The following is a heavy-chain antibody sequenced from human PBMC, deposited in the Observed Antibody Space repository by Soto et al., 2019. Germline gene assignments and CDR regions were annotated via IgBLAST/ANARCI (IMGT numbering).Heavy chain of an antibody. CDR3: ARSIVVVVAAPQDAFEI. CDR1: GYTFTSYA. CDR2: INAGNGNT. D-gene: IGHD2-15*01. V-gene: IGHV1-3*01. Sequence: ASVKVSCKASGYTFTSYAMHWVRQAPGQRLEWMGWINAGNGNTKYSQKFQGRVTITRDTSASTAYMELSSLRSEDTAVYYCARSIVVVVAAPQDAFEIWGQGTMVTVSS. J-gene: IGHJ3*02.